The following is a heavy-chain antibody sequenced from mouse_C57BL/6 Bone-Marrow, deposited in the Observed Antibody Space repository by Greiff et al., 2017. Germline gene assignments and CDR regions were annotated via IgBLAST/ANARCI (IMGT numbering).Heavy chain of an antibody. V-gene: IGHV1-64*01. J-gene: IGHJ2*01. CDR3: TRGTVFIDN. Sequence: QVQLQQPGAELVKPGASVKLSCKASGYTFTSYWMHWVKQRPGQGLEWIGMIHPNSGSTNYNEKFKSKATLTVDKSSSTAYMQLSCLTSEDSAVYYCTRGTVFIDNWDQGTTLTVSS. D-gene: IGHD3-3*01. CDR2: IHPNSGST. CDR1: GYTFTSYW.